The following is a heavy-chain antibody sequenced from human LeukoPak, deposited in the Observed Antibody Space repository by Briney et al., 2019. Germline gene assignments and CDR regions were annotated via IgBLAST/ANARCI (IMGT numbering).Heavy chain of an antibody. D-gene: IGHD5-12*01. Sequence: GASVRVSCKASGYTFTSYGISWVRQAPGQGLEWMGWINPNSGGTNYAQKFQGRVTMTRDTSISTAYMELSRLRSDDTAVYYCARDDIVATLPFDYWGQGTLVTVSS. J-gene: IGHJ4*02. V-gene: IGHV1-2*02. CDR2: INPNSGGT. CDR3: ARDDIVATLPFDY. CDR1: GYTFTSYG.